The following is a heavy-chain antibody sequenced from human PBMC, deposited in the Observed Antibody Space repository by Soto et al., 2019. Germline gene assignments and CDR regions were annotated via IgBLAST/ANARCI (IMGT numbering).Heavy chain of an antibody. CDR1: GFTFSSYG. D-gene: IGHD2-15*01. CDR3: AKNFLRVRVVASTQGHYYYGMDV. CDR2: ISYDGSNK. V-gene: IGHV3-30*18. J-gene: IGHJ6*02. Sequence: QVQLVESGGGVVQPGRSLRLSCAASGFTFSSYGMHWVRQAPGKGLEWVAVISYDGSNKYYADSVKGRFTISRDNSKKPLYLQMNLLGAEETAVFYCAKNFLRVRVVASTQGHYYYGMDVWGQGTTVTVSS.